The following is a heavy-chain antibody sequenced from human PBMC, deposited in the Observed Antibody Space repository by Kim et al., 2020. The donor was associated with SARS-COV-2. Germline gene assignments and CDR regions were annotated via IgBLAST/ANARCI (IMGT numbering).Heavy chain of an antibody. J-gene: IGHJ4*02. Sequence: GGSLRLSCAASGFTFSDAWMSWVRQAPGKGLEWVCRVKSKTDGETSDYAAPVKGRFTISRDDSENTVYLQMNSLKDKDAAVYYCATDHLPYYGSSVYYFVYWGQGTLVTVSS. CDR3: ATDHLPYYGSSVYYFVY. D-gene: IGHD3-22*01. CDR1: GFTFSDAW. CDR2: VKSKTDGETS. V-gene: IGHV3-15*01.